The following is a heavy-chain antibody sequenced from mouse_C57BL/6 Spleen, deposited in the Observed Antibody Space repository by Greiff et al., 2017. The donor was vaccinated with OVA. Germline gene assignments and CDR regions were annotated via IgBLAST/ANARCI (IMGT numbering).Heavy chain of an antibody. CDR1: GYTFTSYW. CDR2: IHPNSGST. CDR3: ARDLGFGGSSPYY. D-gene: IGHD1-1*01. V-gene: IGHV1-64*01. Sequence: QVQLQQPGAELVKPGASVKLSCKASGYTFTSYWMHWVKQRPGQGLEWIGMIHPNSGSTNYNEKFKSKATLTVDKSSSTAYMQLSSLTSEDSAVYYCARDLGFGGSSPYYWGQGTTLTVSS. J-gene: IGHJ2*01.